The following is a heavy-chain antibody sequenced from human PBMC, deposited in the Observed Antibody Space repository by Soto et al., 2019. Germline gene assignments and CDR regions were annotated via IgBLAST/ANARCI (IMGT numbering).Heavy chain of an antibody. Sequence: QVQVVESGGGVVQPGRSLRLSCAASGFTFSRHAIHWVRQAPGKGLEWVAVISRDGTNKYYVDSVKGRFTISRDNSRNTLYLQMNSLRHEDAAVYYCARSRSGAGADSFDFWGQGTLVTVSS. V-gene: IGHV3-30*04. CDR2: ISRDGTNK. CDR3: ARSRSGAGADSFDF. J-gene: IGHJ4*02. D-gene: IGHD3-10*01. CDR1: GFTFSRHA.